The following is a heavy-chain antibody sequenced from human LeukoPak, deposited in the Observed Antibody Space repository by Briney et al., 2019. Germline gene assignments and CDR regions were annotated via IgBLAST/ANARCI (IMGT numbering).Heavy chain of an antibody. V-gene: IGHV1-8*02. D-gene: IGHD6-13*01. CDR3: ARDFPGYSSSPQGAFDI. J-gene: IGHJ3*02. CDR2: MNSNSGNT. Sequence: GASVKVSCKGYGYTFINHDIDWVRQAAGQGLEWMGWMNSNSGNTGYAQKFQGRVTMTRNTSISTAYMELSSLRSEDTAVYYCARDFPGYSSSPQGAFDIWGQGTMVTVSS. CDR1: GYTFINHD.